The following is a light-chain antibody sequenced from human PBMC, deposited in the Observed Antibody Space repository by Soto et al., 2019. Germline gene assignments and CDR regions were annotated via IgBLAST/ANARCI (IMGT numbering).Light chain of an antibody. V-gene: IGKV1-5*03. J-gene: IGKJ4*01. CDR3: QQYDNLPLT. CDR2: KAS. Sequence: DIQMTQSPSTLSGSVGDRVTITCRASQTISSWLAWYQQKPGKAPKLLIYKASTLKSGVPSRFSGSGSGTEFTLTISSLQPDDFATYYCQQYDNLPLTFGGRSMVDIK. CDR1: QTISSW.